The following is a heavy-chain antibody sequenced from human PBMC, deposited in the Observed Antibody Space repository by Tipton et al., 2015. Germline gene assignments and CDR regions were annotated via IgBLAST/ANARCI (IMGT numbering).Heavy chain of an antibody. D-gene: IGHD2/OR15-2a*01. V-gene: IGHV3-13*01. CDR2: IGTAGDK. CDR1: GFTFSSSD. CDR3: ARSGEYHELDY. Sequence: SLRLSCAASGFTFSSSDMHWVRQATGKGLEWVSAIGTAGDKYYSGSVKGRFTVSRDNSRNTVNLQMNRLRAEDTAVYYCARSGEYHELDYWGQGTPVTVSS. J-gene: IGHJ4*02.